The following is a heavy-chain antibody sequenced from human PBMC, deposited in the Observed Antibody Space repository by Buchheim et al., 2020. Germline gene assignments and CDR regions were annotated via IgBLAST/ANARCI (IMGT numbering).Heavy chain of an antibody. CDR3: ARAYYYGSGSYYPDDWFDP. V-gene: IGHV4-59*08. CDR2: IYYRGST. Sequence: QVQLQESGPGLVKPSETLSLTCAVSGGSISSSYWNWIRLPPGKGLEWIGYIYYRGSTQYNPSLKSRVTISLDTSKNQFSLKLTSVTAADTAVYYCARAYYYGSGSYYPDDWFDPWGQGTL. CDR1: GGSISSSY. J-gene: IGHJ5*02. D-gene: IGHD3-10*01.